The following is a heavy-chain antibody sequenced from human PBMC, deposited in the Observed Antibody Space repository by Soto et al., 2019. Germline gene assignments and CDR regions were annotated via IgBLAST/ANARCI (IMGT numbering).Heavy chain of an antibody. V-gene: IGHV4-38-2*02. CDR3: ARRSDYFDP. CDR1: GYSIDRGYY. CDR2: ISHRGAT. D-gene: IGHD4-17*01. J-gene: IGHJ5*02. Sequence: PSEPLSLTCSVSGYSIDRGYYWGWIRQAPERGLEWIGSISHRGATSYTPSLKSRAIISLDTSNNQFTLRLTSVTVADTATYYCARRSDYFDPWGQGTLVTVSS.